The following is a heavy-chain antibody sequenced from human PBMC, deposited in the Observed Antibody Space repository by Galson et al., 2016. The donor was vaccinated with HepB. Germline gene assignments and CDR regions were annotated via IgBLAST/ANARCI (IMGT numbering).Heavy chain of an antibody. Sequence: SVKVSCKASGYRFPTYGISWVRQAPGQGLEWLGWISANSGNTRYAEKFQDRVTMTRDTSESSVYMDLRRLRSDDTAVYYCARDVQFRVDYWGQGTRVTVAS. CDR1: GYRFPTYG. J-gene: IGHJ4*02. V-gene: IGHV1-18*04. CDR2: ISANSGNT. D-gene: IGHD5-24*01. CDR3: ARDVQFRVDY.